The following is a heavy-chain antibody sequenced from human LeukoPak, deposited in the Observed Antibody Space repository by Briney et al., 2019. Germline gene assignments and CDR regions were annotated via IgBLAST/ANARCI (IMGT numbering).Heavy chain of an antibody. Sequence: GGSLRLSCAASGFTFSSSDMHWVRQAPGKGLEWVAVISYDATNKYYADSVKGRFTLSRDKSKNTLYLQTNTLRDEDTAVYYCAKASSNYFYYFEYWGQGTLVTVSS. J-gene: IGHJ4*02. V-gene: IGHV3-30*18. CDR2: ISYDATNK. CDR3: AKASSNYFYYFEY. D-gene: IGHD2/OR15-2a*01. CDR1: GFTFSSSD.